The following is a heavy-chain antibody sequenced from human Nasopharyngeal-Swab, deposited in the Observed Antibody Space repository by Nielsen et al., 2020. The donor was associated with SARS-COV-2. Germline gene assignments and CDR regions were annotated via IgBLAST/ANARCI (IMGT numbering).Heavy chain of an antibody. CDR1: GFTFDDYA. Sequence: LSLTCAASGFTFDDYAMHWVRQAPGKGLEWVSGISWNSGSIGYADSVKGRFTISRDNAKNSLYLQMNSLRAEDTALYYCAKLSGGADAQLTAFDIWGQGTMVTVSS. J-gene: IGHJ3*02. D-gene: IGHD3-16*01. CDR2: ISWNSGSI. V-gene: IGHV3-9*01. CDR3: AKLSGGADAQLTAFDI.